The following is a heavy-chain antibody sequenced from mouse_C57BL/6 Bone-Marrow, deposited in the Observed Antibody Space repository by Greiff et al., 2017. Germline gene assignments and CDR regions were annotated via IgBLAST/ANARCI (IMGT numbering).Heavy chain of an antibody. CDR1: GFNIKDDY. CDR3: TTSTITTVDD. V-gene: IGHV14-4*01. J-gene: IGHJ2*01. D-gene: IGHD1-1*01. Sequence: VQLQQSGAELVRPGASVKLSCTASGFNIKDDYMHWVKQRPEQGLEWIGWIDPENGDTEYASKFQGKATITADTSSNTAYLQLSSLTSEDTAVYYCTTSTITTVDDWGQGSTLT. CDR2: IDPENGDT.